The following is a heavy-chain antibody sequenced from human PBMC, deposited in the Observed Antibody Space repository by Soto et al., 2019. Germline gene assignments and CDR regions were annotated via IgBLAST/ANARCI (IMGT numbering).Heavy chain of an antibody. J-gene: IGHJ6*02. CDR3: ARPREAGKKYYGVDV. Sequence: GESLKISCKGSGYSFTNYWIAWVRQMPGKGLEWMGMIYPSDSDTRYSPSFQGQVTISADKSISTAYLQWSSLKASDTAMYYCARPREAGKKYYGVDVWGQGTTVTVSS. CDR2: IYPSDSDT. D-gene: IGHD6-19*01. CDR1: GYSFTNYW. V-gene: IGHV5-51*01.